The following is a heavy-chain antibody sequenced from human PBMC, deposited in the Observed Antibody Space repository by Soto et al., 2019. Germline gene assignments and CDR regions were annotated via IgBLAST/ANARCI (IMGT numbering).Heavy chain of an antibody. V-gene: IGHV3-33*01. CDR1: GFTFSSYG. D-gene: IGHD3-9*01. CDR3: ARSDYDILTGYPNYYGMDV. J-gene: IGHJ6*02. Sequence: QVQLVESGGGVVQPGRSLRLSCAASGFTFSSYGMHWVRQAPGKGLEWVAVIRYDGSNKYYADSVKGRFTISRDNSKNTLYLQMNSLRAEDTAVYYCARSDYDILTGYPNYYGMDVWGQGTTVTVSS. CDR2: IRYDGSNK.